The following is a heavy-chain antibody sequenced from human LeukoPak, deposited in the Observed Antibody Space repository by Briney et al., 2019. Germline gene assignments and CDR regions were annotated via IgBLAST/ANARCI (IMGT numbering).Heavy chain of an antibody. CDR3: ARDYSSNWLFDY. Sequence: GGSLRLSCAASGFTFSSYGMHWVRQAPGKGLEWVAVISYDGSNKYYADSVKGRFTISRDNSKNTLYLQMNSLRAEDTAVYYCARDYSSNWLFDYWGQGTLVTVSS. CDR2: ISYDGSNK. J-gene: IGHJ4*02. CDR1: GFTFSSYG. V-gene: IGHV3-30*03. D-gene: IGHD6-13*01.